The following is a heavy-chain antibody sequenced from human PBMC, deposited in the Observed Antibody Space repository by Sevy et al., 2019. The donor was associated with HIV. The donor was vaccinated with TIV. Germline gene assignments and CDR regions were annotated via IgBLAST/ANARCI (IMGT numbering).Heavy chain of an antibody. D-gene: IGHD4-4*01. Sequence: GGSLRLSCAASGFTFSSYEMNWVRQAPGKGLEWVANIKQDGSEKYYVDSVKGRFTISRDNAKNSLYLQMNSLRAEDTAVYYCAREDSNYDVGCCYYYGMDVWGQGTTVTVSS. CDR2: IKQDGSEK. CDR3: AREDSNYDVGCCYYYGMDV. J-gene: IGHJ6*02. CDR1: GFTFSSYE. V-gene: IGHV3-7*01.